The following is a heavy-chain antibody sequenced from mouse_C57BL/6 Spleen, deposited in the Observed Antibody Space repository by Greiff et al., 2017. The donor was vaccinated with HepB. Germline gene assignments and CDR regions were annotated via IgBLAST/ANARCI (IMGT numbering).Heavy chain of an antibody. J-gene: IGHJ4*01. D-gene: IGHD4-1*01. CDR1: GYTFTSYW. CDR3: ARHWERFYAMDY. Sequence: QVQLQQPGAELVKPGASVKMSCKASGYTFTSYWITWVKQRPGQGLEWIGDIYPGSGSTNYNEKFKSKATLTVDTSSSTSYMQLSSLNSEDSAVYYCARHWERFYAMDYWGQGTSVTVSS. CDR2: IYPGSGST. V-gene: IGHV1-55*01.